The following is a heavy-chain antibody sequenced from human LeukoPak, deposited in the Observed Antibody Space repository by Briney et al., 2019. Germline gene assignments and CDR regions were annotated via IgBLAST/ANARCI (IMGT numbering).Heavy chain of an antibody. V-gene: IGHV3-23*01. CDR1: GFTFSTYA. Sequence: GGSLRLSCAASGFTFSTYAMNWVRQAPGKGLEWVSGISGSGDITYYADSVKGRFTISRDNSKRTLYLRMNSLRAEDTAVYYCAKDVDIVATINGGFDYWGQGILVTVSS. CDR2: ISGSGDIT. D-gene: IGHD5-12*01. J-gene: IGHJ4*02. CDR3: AKDVDIVATINGGFDY.